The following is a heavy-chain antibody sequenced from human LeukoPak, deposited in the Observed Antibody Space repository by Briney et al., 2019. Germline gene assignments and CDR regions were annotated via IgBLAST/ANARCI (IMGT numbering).Heavy chain of an antibody. CDR1: GFTFSTYG. J-gene: IGHJ3*02. CDR2: IWYDGSIK. Sequence: GGSLGLSCAASGFTFSTYGMHWVRQAPGKGLEWVAVIWYDGSIKYYADSVKGRFTISRDNSKNTLYLQMNSLRAEDTAVYYCARAVGPFDIWGQGTIVIVSS. V-gene: IGHV3-33*01. D-gene: IGHD3-16*01. CDR3: ARAVGPFDI.